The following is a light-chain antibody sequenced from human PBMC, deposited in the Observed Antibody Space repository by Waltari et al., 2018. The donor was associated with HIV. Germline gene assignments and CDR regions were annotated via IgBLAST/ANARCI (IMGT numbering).Light chain of an antibody. J-gene: IGLJ3*02. Sequence: QSVLTQPPSASGTPGQRVTISCSGSSSNIGTTYIYWYQQLPGTAPKLLIYRNNQRPSGVPDRFSGSKSGTSASLAISGLQSEDEADYYCAAWDDSLNGFWVFGGGTKLTVL. CDR1: SSNIGTTY. CDR2: RNN. V-gene: IGLV1-47*01. CDR3: AAWDDSLNGFWV.